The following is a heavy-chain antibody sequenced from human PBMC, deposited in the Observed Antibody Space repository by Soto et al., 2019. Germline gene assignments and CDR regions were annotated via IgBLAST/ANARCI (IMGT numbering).Heavy chain of an antibody. CDR3: TTDPPFVDSSSSEPFDY. CDR1: GFTFSNAW. D-gene: IGHD6-6*01. Sequence: GGSLRLSCAASGFTFSNAWMSWVRQAPGKGLEWVGRIKSKTDGGTTDYAAPVKGRFTISRDDSKNTLYLQMNSLKTEDTAVYYCTTDPPFVDSSSSEPFDYWGQGTLVTVSS. V-gene: IGHV3-15*01. J-gene: IGHJ4*02. CDR2: IKSKTDGGTT.